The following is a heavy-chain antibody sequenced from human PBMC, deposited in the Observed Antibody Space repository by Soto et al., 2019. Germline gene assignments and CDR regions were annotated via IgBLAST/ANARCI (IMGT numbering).Heavy chain of an antibody. D-gene: IGHD6-19*01. Sequence: GASVKVSCKASGYTFTNYYMHWVRQAPGQGFEWLGRISPKSGGTNYAQKFQGRVTMTWDTSLKTAYMELSSLRSEDTAVYYCARDLQWLVAGLGWFDPWGQGTLVTVSS. V-gene: IGHV1-2*02. CDR2: ISPKSGGT. CDR3: ARDLQWLVAGLGWFDP. J-gene: IGHJ5*02. CDR1: GYTFTNYY.